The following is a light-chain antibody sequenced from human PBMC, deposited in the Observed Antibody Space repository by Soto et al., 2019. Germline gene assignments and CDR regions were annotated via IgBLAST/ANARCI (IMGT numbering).Light chain of an antibody. V-gene: IGLV2-14*01. CDR2: DVS. J-gene: IGLJ2*01. Sequence: QSALTQPASVSGSPGQSITTSCTGTSSDVGGYNYVSWYQQHPGKAPKLMIYDVSNRPSGVSNRFSGSKSGNTASLTISGLQAEDEADYYCSSRGVFGGGTKLTVL. CDR3: SSRGV. CDR1: SSDVGGYNY.